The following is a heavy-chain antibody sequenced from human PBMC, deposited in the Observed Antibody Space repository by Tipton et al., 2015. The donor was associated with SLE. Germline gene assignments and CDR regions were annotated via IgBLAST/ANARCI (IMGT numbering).Heavy chain of an antibody. Sequence: TLSLTCAVSGGSISSSNWWSWVRQPPGKGLEWIGEIYHSGSTNYNPSLKSRVTISVDKSKNQFSLKLSSVTAADTAVYYCARVPESTGRPGDDAFDIWGQGTMVTVSS. CDR2: IYHSGST. CDR1: GGSISSSNW. D-gene: IGHD3-16*01. V-gene: IGHV4-4*02. CDR3: ARVPESTGRPGDDAFDI. J-gene: IGHJ3*02.